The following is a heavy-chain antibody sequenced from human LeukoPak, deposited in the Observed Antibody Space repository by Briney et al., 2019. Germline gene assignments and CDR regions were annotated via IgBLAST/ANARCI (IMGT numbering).Heavy chain of an antibody. V-gene: IGHV3-21*01. J-gene: IGHJ4*02. CDR2: ISSSSYI. D-gene: IGHD6-19*01. CDR1: GFTFSSYS. CDR3: ARGAYSSGWYSFDY. Sequence: PGGSLRLSCAASGFTFSSYSMNWVRQAPGKGLEWVSSISSSSYIYYADSVKGRFTISRDNAKNSLYLQMNSLRAEDTAVYYCARGAYSSGWYSFDYWGQGTLVTVSS.